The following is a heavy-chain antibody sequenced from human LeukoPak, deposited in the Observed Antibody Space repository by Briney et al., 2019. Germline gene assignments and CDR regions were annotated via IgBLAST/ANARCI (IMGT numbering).Heavy chain of an antibody. D-gene: IGHD5-12*01. CDR2: IKQDGSEK. CDR1: GFTFSSYA. Sequence: GGSLRLSCAASGFTFSSYAMSWVRQAPGKGLEWVANIKQDGSEKYYVDSVKGRFTISRDNAKNSLYLQMNSLRAEDTAVYYCARVMEATIFDYWGQGTLVTVSS. CDR3: ARVMEATIFDY. J-gene: IGHJ4*02. V-gene: IGHV3-7*01.